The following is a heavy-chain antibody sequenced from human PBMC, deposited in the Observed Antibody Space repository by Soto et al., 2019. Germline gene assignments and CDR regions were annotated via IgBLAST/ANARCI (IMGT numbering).Heavy chain of an antibody. CDR2: INHSGST. CDR3: ARGRPNGSGSYSALRY. J-gene: IGHJ4*02. Sequence: SETLSLTCAVYGGSFSCYYWSWIRQPPGKGLEWIGEINHSGSTNYNPSLKSRVTISVDTSKNQFSLKLSSVTAADTAVYYCARGRPNGSGSYSALRYWGQGTLVTVSS. V-gene: IGHV4-34*01. D-gene: IGHD3-10*01. CDR1: GGSFSCYY.